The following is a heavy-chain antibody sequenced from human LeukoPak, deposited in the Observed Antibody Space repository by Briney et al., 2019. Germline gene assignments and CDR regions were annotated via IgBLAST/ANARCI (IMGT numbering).Heavy chain of an antibody. J-gene: IGHJ4*02. V-gene: IGHV3-23*01. D-gene: IGHD4-11*01. CDR2: ISNSGGRI. CDR3: ADSNYWYPTDY. CDR1: GFTFSSYA. Sequence: GGSLRLSCAVSGFTFSSYAMSWVRQAPGKGLEWVSAISNSGGRIYYTDSVKGRFTISRDNSRNMLYLQMNSLRADDTAVYFCADSNYWYPTDYWGQGTLVTVSS.